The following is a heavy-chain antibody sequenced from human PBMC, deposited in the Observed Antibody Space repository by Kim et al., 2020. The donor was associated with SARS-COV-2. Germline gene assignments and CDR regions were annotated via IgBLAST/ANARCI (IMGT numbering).Heavy chain of an antibody. V-gene: IGHV4-59*13. Sequence: SETLSLTCTVSGGSISSYYWSWIRQPPGKGLEWIGYIYYSGSTNYNPSLKSRVTISVDTSKNQFSLKLSSVTAADTAVYYCARAPLDCTGGVCRSYYYYGMDVWGQGTTVTVSS. CDR3: ARAPLDCTGGVCRSYYYYGMDV. D-gene: IGHD2-8*02. J-gene: IGHJ6*02. CDR2: IYYSGST. CDR1: GGSISSYY.